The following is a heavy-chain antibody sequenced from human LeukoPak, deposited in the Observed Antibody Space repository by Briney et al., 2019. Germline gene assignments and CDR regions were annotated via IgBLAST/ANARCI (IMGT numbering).Heavy chain of an antibody. CDR1: GYSISSGYY. CDR3: ARDGGYCSGGSCYQFDY. Sequence: SETLSLTCAVSGYSISSGYYWGWIRQPPGKGLEWLGSIYHSGSTYYNPSLKSRVTISVDTSKNQFSLKLSSVTAADTAVYYCARDGGYCSGGSCYQFDYWGQGTLVTVSS. D-gene: IGHD2-15*01. J-gene: IGHJ4*02. V-gene: IGHV4-38-2*02. CDR2: IYHSGST.